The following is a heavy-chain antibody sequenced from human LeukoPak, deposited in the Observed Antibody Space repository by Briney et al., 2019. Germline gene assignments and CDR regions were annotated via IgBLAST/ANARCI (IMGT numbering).Heavy chain of an antibody. D-gene: IGHD7-27*01. CDR1: GGSISNYY. J-gene: IGHJ4*02. CDR2: IYYTGNT. V-gene: IGHV4-59*08. CDR3: ARGFRGDNFDY. Sequence: SSETLSLTCTVSGGSISNYYWNWIRQPPGKGLEWIGYIYYTGNTNYNPSLKSRVTISVDTSKNQFSLKLRSVTAADTAVYYCARGFRGDNFDYWGQGTLVTVSS.